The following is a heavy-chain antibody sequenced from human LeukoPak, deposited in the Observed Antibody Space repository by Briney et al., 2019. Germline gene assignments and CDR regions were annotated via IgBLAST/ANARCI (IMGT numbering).Heavy chain of an antibody. D-gene: IGHD1-26*01. CDR3: AKPSRETLDYYYMDV. CDR2: ISYTGVIK. V-gene: IGHV3-23*01. CDR1: GFTFSSYA. Sequence: PGGSLRLSCAASGFTFSSYAMTWVRQAPGKGLEWVSSISYTGVIKYSADSLQGRFTISRDNAKNTLYLQLDRLTAEDTALYYCAKPSRETLDYYYMDVWGKGTPVTVSS. J-gene: IGHJ6*03.